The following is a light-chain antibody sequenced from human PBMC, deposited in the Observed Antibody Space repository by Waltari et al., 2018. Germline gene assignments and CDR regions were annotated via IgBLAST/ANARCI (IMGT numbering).Light chain of an antibody. J-gene: IGKJ4*01. Sequence: EIVLTQSPGTLSLSPGERVTLSCRASQSVSSTYLAWYQQKPGQAPRLLIYGASNRATGIPDRCSGSGSGTDFTLTIGRLEPEDFAVYYCQQYGRSVLTFGGGTKVEIK. CDR2: GAS. CDR3: QQYGRSVLT. CDR1: QSVSSTY. V-gene: IGKV3-20*01.